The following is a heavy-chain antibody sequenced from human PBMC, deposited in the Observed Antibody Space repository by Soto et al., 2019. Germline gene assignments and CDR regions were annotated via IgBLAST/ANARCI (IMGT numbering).Heavy chain of an antibody. J-gene: IGHJ6*02. CDR3: ARGGGYCSGGSCLYYYYGMDV. D-gene: IGHD2-15*01. CDR1: GFTFSSYA. Sequence: QVQLVESGGSVVQPGRSLRLSCAASGFTFSSYAMHWVRQAPGKGLEWVAVISYDGSNKYYADSVKGRFTISRDNSKNTLYLQMNSLRAEDTAVYYCARGGGYCSGGSCLYYYYGMDVWGQGTTVTVSS. CDR2: ISYDGSNK. V-gene: IGHV3-30-3*01.